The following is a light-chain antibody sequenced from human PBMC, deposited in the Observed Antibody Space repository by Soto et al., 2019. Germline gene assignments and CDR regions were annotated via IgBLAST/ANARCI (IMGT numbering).Light chain of an antibody. CDR2: SAS. V-gene: IGKV1-12*01. CDR3: QQTARFPLA. Sequence: DIPVTQSPPSVSASVGDRVTITCRASQYIGFWLAWYQQKPGTAPKLLISSASTLPLGVPTRFSGSGSGTEFTLTISSLQPEDSATYFCQQTARFPLAFGGGTKVDIK. CDR1: QYIGFW. J-gene: IGKJ4*01.